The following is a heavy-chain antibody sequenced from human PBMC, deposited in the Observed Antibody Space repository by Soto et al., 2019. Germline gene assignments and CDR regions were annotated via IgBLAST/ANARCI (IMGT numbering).Heavy chain of an antibody. CDR3: ARDRGPSRSALYYYYYGMDV. CDR2: IYYSGST. J-gene: IGHJ6*02. V-gene: IGHV4-59*01. Sequence: LPETLSLTCTVSGGSISSYYWSWIRQPPGKGLEWIGYIYYSGSTNYNPSLKSRVTISVDTSKNQFSLKLSSVTAADTAVYYCARDRGPSRSALYYYYYGMDVWGQGTTVTVSS. CDR1: GGSISSYY. D-gene: IGHD1-26*01.